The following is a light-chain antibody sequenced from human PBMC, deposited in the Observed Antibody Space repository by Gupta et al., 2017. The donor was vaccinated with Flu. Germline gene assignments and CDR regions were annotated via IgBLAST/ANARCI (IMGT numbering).Light chain of an antibody. CDR1: ESLVHRDGNTY. V-gene: IGKV2-24*01. J-gene: IGKJ1*01. CDR3: RQLKQFPRT. CDR2: QVS. Sequence: DIVMTQTPLSSVATLGQPASISCRSSESLVHRDGNTYLSWLHQRPGQPPRLLIYQVSTRFYGVPDRFNGSGAGTDFTLEISRVEAEDVGIYYCRQLKQFPRTFGQGSKVEIK.